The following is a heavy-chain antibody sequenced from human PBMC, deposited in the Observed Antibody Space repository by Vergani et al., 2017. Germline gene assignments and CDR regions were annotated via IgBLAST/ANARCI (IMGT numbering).Heavy chain of an antibody. D-gene: IGHD3-22*01. V-gene: IGHV1-2*04. CDR3: ARDQIGSSGYFDY. CDR2: INLNSGGT. CDR1: GYTFTGYY. J-gene: IGHJ4*02. Sequence: QVQLVQSGAEVKKPGASVKVSCKASGYTFTGYYMHWVRQAPGQGLEWMGWINLNSGGTNYAQKFQGWVTMTRDTSISTAYMELSRLRSDDTAVYYCARDQIGSSGYFDYWGQGTLVTVSS.